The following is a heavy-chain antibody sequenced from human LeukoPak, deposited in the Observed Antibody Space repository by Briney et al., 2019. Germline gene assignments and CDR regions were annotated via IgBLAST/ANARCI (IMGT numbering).Heavy chain of an antibody. Sequence: SETLSLTCAVYGGSFSGYYWSWIRQPPGKGLEWIGEINHSGSTNYNPSLKSRVTISVDTSKNQFSLTLSSVTAADTAVYYYARGYSSSWNGGDFDYWGQGTLVTVSS. CDR2: INHSGST. D-gene: IGHD6-13*01. J-gene: IGHJ4*02. V-gene: IGHV4-34*01. CDR1: GGSFSGYY. CDR3: ARGYSSSWNGGDFDY.